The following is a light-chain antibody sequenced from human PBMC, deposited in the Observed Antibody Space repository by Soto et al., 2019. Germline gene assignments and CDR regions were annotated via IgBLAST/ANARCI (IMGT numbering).Light chain of an antibody. CDR1: RIVSSN. Sequence: EIVMTQSPATLSVSPGERVSLSCSPSRIVSSNLAKYQHKPCQAPRLLIHGASTRTAGISARFSGSGSGTEFTLTISSLQSEDFAVYFCQQYDDWPRTFGQGTKVEIK. CDR3: QQYDDWPRT. CDR2: GAS. V-gene: IGKV3-15*01. J-gene: IGKJ1*01.